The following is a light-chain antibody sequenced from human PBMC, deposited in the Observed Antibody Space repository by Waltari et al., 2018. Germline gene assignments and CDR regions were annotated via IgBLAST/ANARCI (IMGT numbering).Light chain of an antibody. CDR3: SSYTSSSMV. Sequence: QSALTQPASVSGSPGQSITIPCPGTSSDVGGYNYVSWYQQHPGKAPKLMIYDVSNRPSGVSNRFSGSKSGNTASLTISGLQAEDEADYYCSSYTSSSMVFGGGTKLTVL. CDR2: DVS. J-gene: IGLJ3*02. CDR1: SSDVGGYNY. V-gene: IGLV2-14*01.